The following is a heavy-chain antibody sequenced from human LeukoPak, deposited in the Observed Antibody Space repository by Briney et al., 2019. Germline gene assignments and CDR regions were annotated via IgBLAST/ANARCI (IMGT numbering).Heavy chain of an antibody. D-gene: IGHD3-9*01. CDR1: GYTCTSYG. CDR2: TSAYNGNT. V-gene: IGHV1-18*01. J-gene: IGHJ4*02. CDR3: ARVPESRRYFDWLPNSFDY. Sequence: EASVKLSFKASGYTCTSYGISWVRQAPGQGLEWMGWTSAYNGNTNYAQKLQGRVTMTTDTSTSTAYMELRSLRSDDTAVYYCARVPESRRYFDWLPNSFDYWGQRALGTVSS.